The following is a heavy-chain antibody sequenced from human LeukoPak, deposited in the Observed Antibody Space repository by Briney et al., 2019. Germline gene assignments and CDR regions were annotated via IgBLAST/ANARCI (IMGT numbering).Heavy chain of an antibody. CDR3: ARGRKPSGYYYYMDS. J-gene: IGHJ6*03. CDR2: GGGSGTNT. Sequence: GGSLRLSCAASGFAFSSYAMSWVRQAPGKGLEWISLVGGGSGTNTFFADSVKGRFTISRDNSKNTLYLHMNSLSVDDTTVHYCARGRKPSGYYYYMDSWGKGTTVTV. V-gene: IGHV3-23*01. CDR1: GFAFSSYA.